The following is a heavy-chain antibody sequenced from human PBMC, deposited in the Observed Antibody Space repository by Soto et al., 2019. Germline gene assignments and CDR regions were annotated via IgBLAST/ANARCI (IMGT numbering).Heavy chain of an antibody. J-gene: IGHJ6*03. V-gene: IGHV4-59*01. CDR3: AREKPVDTAMVYYYYYMDV. Sequence: SETLSLTCTVSGGSISSYYWSWIRQPPGKGLEWIGYIYCSGSTNYNPSLKSRVTISVDTSKNQFSLKLSSVTAADTAVYYCAREKPVDTAMVYYYYYMDVWGKGTPVTVSS. D-gene: IGHD5-18*01. CDR2: IYCSGST. CDR1: GGSISSYY.